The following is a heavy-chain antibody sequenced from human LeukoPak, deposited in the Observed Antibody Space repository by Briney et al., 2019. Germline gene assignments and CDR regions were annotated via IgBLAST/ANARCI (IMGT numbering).Heavy chain of an antibody. CDR1: GYSISSDYY. V-gene: IGHV4-38-2*02. Sequence: SETLSLTCTVSGYSISSDYYWGWLRQPPGKVLEWIATIYHSGSTYYNPSLKSRVTISVDTSKNQFSLKLSSVTAADTAVYYCARGEWDTMVRGVTSLFDYWGQGTLVTVSS. J-gene: IGHJ4*02. CDR2: IYHSGST. D-gene: IGHD3-10*01. CDR3: ARGEWDTMVRGVTSLFDY.